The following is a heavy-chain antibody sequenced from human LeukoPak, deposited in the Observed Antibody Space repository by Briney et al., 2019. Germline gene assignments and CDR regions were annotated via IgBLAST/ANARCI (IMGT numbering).Heavy chain of an antibody. CDR1: GFTFSSSE. D-gene: IGHD5-18*01. J-gene: IGHJ4*02. CDR2: ISSSSGSTI. V-gene: IGHV3-48*03. CDR3: ARVLGFSYGSDY. Sequence: GGSLRLSCAVSGFTFSSSEMNWVRQAPGKGLEWVSYISSSSGSTIYYADSVRGRFAISRDNAKNSLYLQMNSLRAEDTAVYYCARVLGFSYGSDYWGQGTLVTVSS.